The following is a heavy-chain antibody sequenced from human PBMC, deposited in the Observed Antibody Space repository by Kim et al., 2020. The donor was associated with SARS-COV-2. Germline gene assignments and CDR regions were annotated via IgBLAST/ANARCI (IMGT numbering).Heavy chain of an antibody. CDR3: ARAVGAFDY. J-gene: IGHJ4*02. Sequence: STYSAESVKGRFTISRANSKNTLYLQMNSLRAEDTAVYYCARAVGAFDYWGQGTLVTVSS. CDR2: ST. D-gene: IGHD1-26*01. V-gene: IGHV3-23*03.